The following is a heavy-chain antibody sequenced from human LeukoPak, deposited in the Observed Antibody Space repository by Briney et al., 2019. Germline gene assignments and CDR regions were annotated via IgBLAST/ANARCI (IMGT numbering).Heavy chain of an antibody. V-gene: IGHV4-4*02. J-gene: IGHJ4*02. CDR1: GGSISSSNW. D-gene: IGHD2-15*01. CDR2: IYHSGST. CDR3: ARCSGGSCYSFDY. Sequence: SETLSLTCAVSGGSISSSNWWSWVRQPPGKGLEWIGEIYHSGSTNYNPSLKSRVTIPVDKSKNQFSLKLSSVTAADTAVYYCARCSGGSCYSFDYWGQGTLVTVSS.